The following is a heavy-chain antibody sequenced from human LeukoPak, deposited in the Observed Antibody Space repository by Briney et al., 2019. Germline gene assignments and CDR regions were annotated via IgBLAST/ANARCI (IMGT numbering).Heavy chain of an antibody. D-gene: IGHD5-18*01. CDR1: GFTFSSYS. CDR3: AREGHSYGYFHLFKSVAYYFDY. Sequence: GGSLRLSCAASGFTFSSYSMNWVRQAPGKGLEWVSYISSSSSTIYYADSVKGRFTISRDNAKNSLYLQMNSLRAEDTAVYYCAREGHSYGYFHLFKSVAYYFDYWGQGTLVTVSS. CDR2: ISSSSSTI. J-gene: IGHJ4*02. V-gene: IGHV3-48*01.